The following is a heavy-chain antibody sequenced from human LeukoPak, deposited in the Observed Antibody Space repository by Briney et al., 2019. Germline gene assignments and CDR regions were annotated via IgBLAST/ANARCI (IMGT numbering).Heavy chain of an antibody. CDR3: AKGLHGGVGYGVDV. V-gene: IGHV3-23*01. D-gene: IGHD3-16*01. CDR1: GFTFSSYA. Sequence: GGSLRLSCAASGFTFSSYAMTWVRQAPGKGLEWVSSISGTGGRTYSADSVKGRFTISRDNSKNTLYLQMKNLRVEHTAVYYCAKGLHGGVGYGVDVWGQGTTVSVSS. CDR2: ISGTGGRT. J-gene: IGHJ6*02.